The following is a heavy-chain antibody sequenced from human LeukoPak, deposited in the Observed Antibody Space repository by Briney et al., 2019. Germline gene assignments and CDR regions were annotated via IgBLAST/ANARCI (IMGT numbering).Heavy chain of an antibody. CDR2: ISGDGGST. CDR1: RFTVSSNY. CDR3: AKNKHPAYGDYPPYGMDV. J-gene: IGHJ6*02. V-gene: IGHV3-43*02. D-gene: IGHD4-17*01. Sequence: GGSLRLSCAASRFTVSSNYMGWVRQAPGKGLEWVSLISGDGGSTYYADSVKGRFTISRDNSKNSLYLQMNSLRTEDTALYYCAKNKHPAYGDYPPYGMDVWGQGTTVTVSS.